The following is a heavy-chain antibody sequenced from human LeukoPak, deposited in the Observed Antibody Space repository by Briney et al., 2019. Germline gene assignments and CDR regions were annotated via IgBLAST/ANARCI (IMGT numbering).Heavy chain of an antibody. CDR3: AKDGEGYS. Sequence: GGSLRLSCAASGFTFNRAWMSWVRQTPEKRLEFVANIKEDGSEKYYLDPVNGRSPISTDNTKHSLYLQMASRRVDDRAIYYCAKDGEGYSWGQGTLVTVSS. D-gene: IGHD3-10*01. J-gene: IGHJ4*02. CDR2: IKEDGSEK. CDR1: GFTFNRAW. V-gene: IGHV3-7*01.